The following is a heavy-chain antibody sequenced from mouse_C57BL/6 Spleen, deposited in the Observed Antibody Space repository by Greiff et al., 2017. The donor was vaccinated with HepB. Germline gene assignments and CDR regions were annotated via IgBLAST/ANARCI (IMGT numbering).Heavy chain of an antibody. CDR3: ASPLYDGFYYYAMDY. D-gene: IGHD2-3*01. J-gene: IGHJ4*01. CDR1: GYTFTSYW. Sequence: QVQLQQSGAELVKPGASVKLSCKASGYTFTSYWMHWVKQRPGRGLEWIGRIDPNSGGTKYNEKFKSKATLTVDKPSSTAYMRLSSLTSEDSAVYYCASPLYDGFYYYAMDYWGQGTSVTVSS. V-gene: IGHV1-72*01. CDR2: IDPNSGGT.